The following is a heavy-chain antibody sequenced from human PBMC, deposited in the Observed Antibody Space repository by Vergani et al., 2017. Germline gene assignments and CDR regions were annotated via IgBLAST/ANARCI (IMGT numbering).Heavy chain of an antibody. CDR2: IQFDGSNQ. V-gene: IGHV3-30*02. CDR3: AKHFRGWGIDY. CDR1: GFTLSNYD. J-gene: IGHJ4*02. D-gene: IGHD3-16*01. Sequence: QVQLVESGGGVVQRGGSLRLSCATSGFTLSNYDMQWIRQGPGKGLEFVAFIQFDGSNQYYADSVKGRFTLSRDFSKNTLYLQMNRRRTDDTATYYCAKHFRGWGIDYWGQGTQVIVSS.